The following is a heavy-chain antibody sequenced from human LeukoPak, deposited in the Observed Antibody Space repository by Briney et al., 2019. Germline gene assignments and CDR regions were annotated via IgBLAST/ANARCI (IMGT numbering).Heavy chain of an antibody. CDR2: ISAYNGNT. J-gene: IGHJ4*02. CDR1: GYTFTSYG. D-gene: IGHD1-26*01. Sequence: ASVKVSCKASGYTFTSYGISWVRQAPGQGLEWMGWISAYNGNTNYAQKLQGRVTVTTDTSTSTAYMELRSLRSDDTAVYYCARDQWELQSYYFDYWGQGTLVTVSS. CDR3: ARDQWELQSYYFDY. V-gene: IGHV1-18*01.